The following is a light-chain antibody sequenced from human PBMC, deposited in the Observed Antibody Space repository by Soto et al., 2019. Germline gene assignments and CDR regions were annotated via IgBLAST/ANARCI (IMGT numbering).Light chain of an antibody. CDR2: GAS. Sequence: EMVLTQSPGTVSLSPVEIASPSVMASQSVSAGHLAWYQQKPGQAPRLLIYGASSRATGIPARFSGSGSGTEFTLTISSLQSEDFAVYSCQQYYKLPWTFGQGTKVDI. J-gene: IGKJ1*01. CDR1: QSVSAGH. CDR3: QQYYKLPWT. V-gene: IGKV3D-15*01.